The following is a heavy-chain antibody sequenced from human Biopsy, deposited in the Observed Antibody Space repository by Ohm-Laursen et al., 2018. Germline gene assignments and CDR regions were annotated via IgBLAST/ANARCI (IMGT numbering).Heavy chain of an antibody. CDR2: IRGSGMTI. J-gene: IGHJ4*02. V-gene: IGHV3-11*01. CDR1: GFTFSDCY. Sequence: GSLRLSCTASGFTFSDCYMSWIRQAPGKGLEWLSYIRGSGMTIFYADSVKGRFTVSRDNAKNSLYLQMNSLTVEDTAVYYCARDGAGSYHDYWGQGTLVTGSS. D-gene: IGHD3-10*01. CDR3: ARDGAGSYHDY.